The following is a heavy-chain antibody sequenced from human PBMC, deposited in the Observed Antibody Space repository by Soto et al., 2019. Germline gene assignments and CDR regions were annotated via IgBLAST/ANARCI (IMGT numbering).Heavy chain of an antibody. J-gene: IGHJ6*02. V-gene: IGHV4-39*01. CDR2: IYYSGST. Sequence: PSETLSLTCTVSGGSISSRGYYWGWIRQPPGKGLEWIGTIYYSGSTYYNPSLKSRVTISVDTSKNQFSLKLSSVTAADTAVYYCARLGALVMSGRGYFDWLGLDYYYGMDVWGQGTTVTVSS. CDR1: GGSISSRGYY. CDR3: ARLGALVMSGRGYFDWLGLDYYYGMDV. D-gene: IGHD3-9*01.